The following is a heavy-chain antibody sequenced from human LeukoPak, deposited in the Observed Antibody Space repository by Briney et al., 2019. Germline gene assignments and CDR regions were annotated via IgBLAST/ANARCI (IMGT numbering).Heavy chain of an antibody. CDR1: GGTFSSYA. CDR2: IIPILGIA. CDR3: ARADSSGWYGVDY. Sequence: ASVKVSCKASGGTFSSYAISWVRQAPGQGLEWMGRIIPILGIANYAQKFQGRVTMTRDTTTSTVYMELSSLRSEDTAVYYCARADSSGWYGVDYWGQGTLVTVSS. J-gene: IGHJ4*02. V-gene: IGHV1-69*04. D-gene: IGHD6-19*01.